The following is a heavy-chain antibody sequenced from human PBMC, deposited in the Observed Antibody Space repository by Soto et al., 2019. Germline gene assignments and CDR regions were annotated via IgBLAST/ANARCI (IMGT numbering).Heavy chain of an antibody. V-gene: IGHV3-33*01. CDR3: ARTAGTGTYFDY. CDR1: GFTFSSYG. Sequence: TGGSLRLSCAASGFTFSSYGMHWVRQAPGKGLEWVAVIWYDGSNKYYADSVKGRFTISRDNSKNTLYLQMNSLRAEDTAVYYCARTAGTGTYFDYWGQGTLVTVSS. D-gene: IGHD6-13*01. J-gene: IGHJ4*02. CDR2: IWYDGSNK.